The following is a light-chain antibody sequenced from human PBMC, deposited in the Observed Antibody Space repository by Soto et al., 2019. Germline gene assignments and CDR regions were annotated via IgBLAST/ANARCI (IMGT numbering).Light chain of an antibody. J-gene: IGLJ1*01. CDR2: GNN. Sequence: QSVLAQPPSVSGAPGQRVTIACTVSSSNIGAGYDVHWYQQRPGTAPKLLIFGNNNRPSGVPDRFSGSKSGTSASLAITGLQAEDEGDYYCQSYDSTLSDRYVFGTGTKVTVL. CDR1: SSNIGAGYD. V-gene: IGLV1-40*01. CDR3: QSYDSTLSDRYV.